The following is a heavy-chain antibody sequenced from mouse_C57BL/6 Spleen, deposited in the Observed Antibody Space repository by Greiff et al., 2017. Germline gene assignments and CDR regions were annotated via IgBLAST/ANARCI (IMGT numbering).Heavy chain of an antibody. J-gene: IGHJ4*01. V-gene: IGHV1-80*01. CDR1: GYAFSSYW. CDR2: NYPGDGDT. CDR3: ARVTGNYAMDY. Sequence: QVQLQQSGAELVKPGASVKISCNASGYAFSSYWMNWVKQRPGKGLEWIGQNYPGDGDTNYNGKFKGKATLTADKSASTAYMQLSSLTSEDSAVYFCARVTGNYAMDYWGQGTSVTVSS. D-gene: IGHD4-1*01.